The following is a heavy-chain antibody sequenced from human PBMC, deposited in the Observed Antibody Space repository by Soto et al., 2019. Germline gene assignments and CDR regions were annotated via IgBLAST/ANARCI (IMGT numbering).Heavy chain of an antibody. V-gene: IGHV1-18*01. CDR1: GYTFTSYG. CDR2: ISAYNGNT. J-gene: IGHJ5*02. Sequence: QVQLVQSGAEVKKPGASVKVSCKASGYTFTSYGISWVRQAPGQGLEWMGWISAYNGNTNYAQKLQGRVTMTTDTATSTAYMELRSLRSDDTAVYYCARVDPYNWNDPTRFDPWGQGTLVTVSS. CDR3: ARVDPYNWNDPTRFDP. D-gene: IGHD1-20*01.